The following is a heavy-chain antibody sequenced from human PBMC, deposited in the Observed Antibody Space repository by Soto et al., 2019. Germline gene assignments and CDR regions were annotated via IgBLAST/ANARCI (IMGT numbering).Heavy chain of an antibody. CDR2: INTYNGNT. Sequence: GASVKVSCKASGYNFDKYGISWVRQAPGQGLEWVGRINTYNGNTDYEQNLQGRVTMTTDTSTSTAYMEVRSLRSDDTAVYYCARNSPRYRTATSCPFDSCGQGTLVTVSS. V-gene: IGHV1-18*01. D-gene: IGHD2-2*01. CDR1: GYNFDKYG. CDR3: ARNSPRYRTATSCPFDS. J-gene: IGHJ4*02.